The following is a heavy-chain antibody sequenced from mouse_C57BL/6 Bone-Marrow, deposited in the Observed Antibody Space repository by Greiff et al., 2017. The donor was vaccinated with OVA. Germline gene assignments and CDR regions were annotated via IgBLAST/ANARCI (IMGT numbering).Heavy chain of an antibody. Sequence: EVQVVESGGGLVKPGGSLKLSCAASGFTFSSYAMSWVRQTPEKRLEWVATISDGGSYTYFPDNVKGRFTISRDNAKNNLYLQMSHLKSEDTAMYYCASTGTMNYWGQGTTLTVSS. CDR2: ISDGGSYT. V-gene: IGHV5-4*01. CDR1: GFTFSSYA. J-gene: IGHJ2*01. D-gene: IGHD4-1*01. CDR3: ASTGTMNY.